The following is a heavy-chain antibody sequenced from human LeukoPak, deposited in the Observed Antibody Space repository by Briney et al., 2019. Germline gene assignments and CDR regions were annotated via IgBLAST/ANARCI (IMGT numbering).Heavy chain of an antibody. D-gene: IGHD2-2*01. Sequence: GGSLRLSCAASGFTFSSYAMHWVRQAPGKGLEWVAVISYDGSNKYYADSVKGRFTISRDNSKNTLYLQMNSLRAQDTAVYYCARGTVVPAAIDFWGQGTLVTVSS. CDR3: ARGTVVPAAIDF. J-gene: IGHJ4*02. V-gene: IGHV3-30*04. CDR2: ISYDGSNK. CDR1: GFTFSSYA.